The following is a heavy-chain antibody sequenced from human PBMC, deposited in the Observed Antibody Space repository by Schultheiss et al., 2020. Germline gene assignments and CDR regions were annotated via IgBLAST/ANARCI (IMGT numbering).Heavy chain of an antibody. V-gene: IGHV4-34*01. J-gene: IGHJ4*02. CDR3: ARVSGSNIDY. CDR1: GGSFSGYY. D-gene: IGHD3-22*01. CDR2: INHSGST. Sequence: SETLSLTCAVYGGSFSGYYWNWIRQPPGKGLEWIGEINHSGSTNYNPSLKSRVTISVDTSKNQFSLKLSSVTVADTAVDYCARVSGSNIDYWGQGTLVTVSS.